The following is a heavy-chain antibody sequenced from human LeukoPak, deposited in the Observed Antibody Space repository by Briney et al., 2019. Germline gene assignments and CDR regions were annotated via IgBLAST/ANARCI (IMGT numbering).Heavy chain of an antibody. J-gene: IGHJ5*01. CDR2: IYYGQTI. V-gene: IGHV4-39*01. Sequence: SETLSLTCTISAASISSSSHHWGWIRQSPGKGLEWIGSIYYGQTIYYNPSLNSRVTISVVTSKDQFTLQPNSVTAADTAVYYCVRHDGRGGATMGAFDSWGQGSLVTVSS. CDR1: AASISSSSHH. D-gene: IGHD4/OR15-4a*01. CDR3: VRHDGRGGATMGAFDS.